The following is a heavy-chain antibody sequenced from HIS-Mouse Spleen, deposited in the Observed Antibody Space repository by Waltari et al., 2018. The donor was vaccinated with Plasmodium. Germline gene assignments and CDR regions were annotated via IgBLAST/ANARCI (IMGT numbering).Heavy chain of an antibody. J-gene: IGHJ4*02. CDR3: ARGPGYSSGWYYFDY. Sequence: QVQLQPWGAGLLKPSEPLSLTCAVSGWSFSGYYWSWLRQPPRKGLEWIGEINHSGSTNYNPSLKSRVTISVDTSKNQFSLKLSSVTAADTAVYYCARGPGYSSGWYYFDYWGQGTLVTVSS. CDR1: GWSFSGYY. D-gene: IGHD6-19*01. CDR2: INHSGST. V-gene: IGHV4-34*01.